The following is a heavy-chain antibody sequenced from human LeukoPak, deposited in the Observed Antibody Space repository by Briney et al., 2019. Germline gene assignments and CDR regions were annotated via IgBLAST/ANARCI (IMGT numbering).Heavy chain of an antibody. D-gene: IGHD4-11*01. CDR1: GYTFTGCY. Sequence: GASVKVSCKASGYTFTGCYMHWVRQAPGQGLEWMGWINPNSGGANYAQKFQGRVTMTRDTSISTGYMELSSLRSDDTAVYYCARSADYSNQHNDYWGQGTLVTVSS. V-gene: IGHV1-2*02. CDR2: INPNSGGA. J-gene: IGHJ4*02. CDR3: ARSADYSNQHNDY.